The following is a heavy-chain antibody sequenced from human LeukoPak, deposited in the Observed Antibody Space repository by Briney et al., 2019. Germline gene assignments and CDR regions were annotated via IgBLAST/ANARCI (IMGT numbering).Heavy chain of an antibody. J-gene: IGHJ6*04. D-gene: IGHD4-17*01. CDR3: ARGGYGDYPDYYGMDV. CDR2: IYHSGST. CDR1: GGPISSGGYS. V-gene: IGHV4-30-2*01. Sequence: SETLSLTCAVSGGPISSGGYSWSWIRQPPGKGPEWIGYIYHSGSTYYNPSLKSRVTISVDRSKNQFSLKLSSVTAADTAVYYCARGGYGDYPDYYGMDVWGKGTTVTVSS.